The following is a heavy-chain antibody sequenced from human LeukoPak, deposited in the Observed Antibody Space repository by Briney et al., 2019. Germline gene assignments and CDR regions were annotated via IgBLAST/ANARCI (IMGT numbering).Heavy chain of an antibody. CDR1: GFTFSSYA. J-gene: IGHJ4*02. Sequence: GGSLRLSCAASGFTFSSYAMHWVRQAPGKGLEWVAVISYDGSNKYYTDSVKGRFTISRDNSKNTLYLQMNSLRAEDTAVYYCARGPLTGRWPDMGFDYWGQGTLVSVSS. CDR2: ISYDGSNK. D-gene: IGHD5-24*01. V-gene: IGHV3-30-3*01. CDR3: ARGPLTGRWPDMGFDY.